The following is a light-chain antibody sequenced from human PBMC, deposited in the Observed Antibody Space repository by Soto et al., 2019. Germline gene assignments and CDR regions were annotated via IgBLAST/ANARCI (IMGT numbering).Light chain of an antibody. CDR1: SSDVGGYDY. Sequence: QSVLTQPASVSGSPGQSITISCTGTSSDVGGYDYVSWYQQHPGKAPRLMIYKASNRPSGVSHRFSGSRSGNTASLTISGLQAEDEADYYCSSYTSGSTLYVFGTGTKGTV. CDR2: KAS. CDR3: SSYTSGSTLYV. J-gene: IGLJ1*01. V-gene: IGLV2-14*01.